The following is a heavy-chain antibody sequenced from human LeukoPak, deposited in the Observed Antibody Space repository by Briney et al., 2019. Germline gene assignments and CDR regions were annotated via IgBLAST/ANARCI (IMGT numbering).Heavy chain of an antibody. CDR3: ARAYCGGDCYSDTIDY. J-gene: IGHJ4*02. Sequence: GGSLRLSCAASGFTFSSYSMNWDRQAPGKGLEWVSSISSSSSYIYYADSVKGRFTISRDNAKNSLYLQMNSLRAEDTAVYYCARAYCGGDCYSDTIDYWGQGTLVTVSS. D-gene: IGHD2-21*01. CDR1: GFTFSSYS. V-gene: IGHV3-21*01. CDR2: ISSSSSYI.